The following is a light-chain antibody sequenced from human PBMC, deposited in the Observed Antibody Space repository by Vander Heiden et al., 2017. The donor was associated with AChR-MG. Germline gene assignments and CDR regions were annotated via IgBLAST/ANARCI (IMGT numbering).Light chain of an antibody. CDR2: DGS. CDR1: PSDVSAYNY. J-gene: IGLJ3*02. CDR3: SSFTSSSLWV. Sequence: QSALTQPPSVSGSPGQSLTIPCTGTPSDVSAYNYLSCYQQYPGKAPKLMIYDGSQRPSGVSERFAGSKSGNTAALTIAGLQAEDEADYYCSSFTSSSLWVFGGGTRLTVL. V-gene: IGLV2-14*01.